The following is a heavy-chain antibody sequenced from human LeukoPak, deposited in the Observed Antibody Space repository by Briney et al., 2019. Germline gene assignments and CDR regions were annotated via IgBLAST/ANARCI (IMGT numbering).Heavy chain of an antibody. D-gene: IGHD6-19*01. J-gene: IGHJ4*02. V-gene: IGHV3-30*02. Sequence: PGGSLRLSCAASGFNFNNYGMHWVRQAPGKGLEWVTFIRYDGSKTYYADSVKGRFTISRDNAKNTLYLQMNSLRAEDTAVYYCARGWEGYFDYWGQGTLVTVSS. CDR3: ARGWEGYFDY. CDR2: IRYDGSKT. CDR1: GFNFNNYG.